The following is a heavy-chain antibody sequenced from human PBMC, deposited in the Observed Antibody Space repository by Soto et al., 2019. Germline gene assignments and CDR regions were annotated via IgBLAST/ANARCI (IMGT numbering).Heavy chain of an antibody. CDR2: INPNSGGT. V-gene: IGHV1-2*04. J-gene: IGHJ5*02. Sequence: ASLKVSCKASGYTFTGYYMHWVRQAPGQGLEWMGWINPNSGGTNYAQKFQGWVTMTRDTSISTAYMELSRLRSDDTAVYYCARGKGLDVVVAATIGGNWFDPWGQGTLVTVSS. CDR3: ARGKGLDVVVAATIGGNWFDP. CDR1: GYTFTGYY. D-gene: IGHD2-15*01.